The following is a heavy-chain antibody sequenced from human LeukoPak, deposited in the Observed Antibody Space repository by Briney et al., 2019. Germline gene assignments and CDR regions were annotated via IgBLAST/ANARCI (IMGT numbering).Heavy chain of an antibody. J-gene: IGHJ4*02. D-gene: IGHD2-2*01. CDR2: IIPILGIA. Sequence: SVKVSCKASGGTFSSYAISWVRQAPGQGLEWMGRIIPILGIANYAQKFQGRVTITADKSTSTAYMELSSLRSEDTAVYYCARVAYCSSTSCPYYFDYWGQGTLVTVSS. V-gene: IGHV1-69*04. CDR3: ARVAYCSSTSCPYYFDY. CDR1: GGTFSSYA.